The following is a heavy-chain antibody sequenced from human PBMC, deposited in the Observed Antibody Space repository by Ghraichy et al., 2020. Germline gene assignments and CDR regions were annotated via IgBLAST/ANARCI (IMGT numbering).Heavy chain of an antibody. CDR1: GYTFTGYY. CDR2: INPNSDGT. J-gene: IGHJ4*02. Sequence: ASVKVSCKASGYTFTGYYMHWVRQAPGQGLEWMGWINPNSDGTNYAQKFQGWVTMTRDTSISTAYMELSRLRSDDTAVYYCARDGGYCSGGSCPALFDYWGQGTLVTVSS. V-gene: IGHV1-2*04. CDR3: ARDGGYCSGGSCPALFDY. D-gene: IGHD2-15*01.